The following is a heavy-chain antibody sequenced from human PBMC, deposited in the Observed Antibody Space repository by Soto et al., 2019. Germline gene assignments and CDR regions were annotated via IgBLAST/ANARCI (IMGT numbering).Heavy chain of an antibody. V-gene: IGHV4-4*07. Sequence: PSETLSLTCTVSGGSISSYYWSWIRQPAGKGLEWIGRIYTSGSTNYSPSLKSRVTMSVDTSKNQFSLKLSSVTAADTAVYYCARSAAAIYLGGYYYYGMDVWGQGTTVTVSS. J-gene: IGHJ6*02. D-gene: IGHD2-2*02. CDR3: ARSAAAIYLGGYYYYGMDV. CDR2: IYTSGST. CDR1: GGSISSYY.